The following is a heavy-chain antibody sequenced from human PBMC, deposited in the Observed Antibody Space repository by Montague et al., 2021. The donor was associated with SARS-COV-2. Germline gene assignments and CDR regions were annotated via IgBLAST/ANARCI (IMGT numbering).Heavy chain of an antibody. Sequence: SETLSLTCTVSGYSISSGYYWGWIRQPPGKGLEWIGSIYHSGSTYYNPSLKSRVTISVDTSKNQFSLKLSSVTAADTAVHYCARDCYDYGSGSYQGWFDPWGQGTLVTVSS. D-gene: IGHD3-10*01. CDR3: ARDCYDYGSGSYQGWFDP. J-gene: IGHJ5*02. CDR2: IYHSGST. CDR1: GYSISSGYY. V-gene: IGHV4-38-2*02.